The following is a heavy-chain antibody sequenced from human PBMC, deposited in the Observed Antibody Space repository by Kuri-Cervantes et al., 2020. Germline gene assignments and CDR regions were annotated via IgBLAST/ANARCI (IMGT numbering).Heavy chain of an antibody. CDR2: IYASGST. V-gene: IGHV3-53*01. Sequence: LSLTCAASGFTVSSNPMNWVRQAPGKGLEWVSIIYASGSTYYADSVKGRFTISRDNSKNTLYLQMNSLRVEDTAVYYCAKDWHYGQPRAFDIWGQGTMVTVSS. J-gene: IGHJ3*02. CDR1: GFTVSSNP. D-gene: IGHD4-17*01. CDR3: AKDWHYGQPRAFDI.